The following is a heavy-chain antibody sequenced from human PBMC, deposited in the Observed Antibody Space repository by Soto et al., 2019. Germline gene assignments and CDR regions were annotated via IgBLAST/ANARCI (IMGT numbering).Heavy chain of an antibody. D-gene: IGHD3-10*01. CDR3: ARGFGRFNY. Sequence: EVQLLESGGGLVQPGGSLRLSCGVSGFTFNDFEMNWVRQAPGKGMEWLAYIDGSGTTKKYAGSVRGRLTITRDNPNNSLCLQMSSLSAEDTAIYYCARGFGRFNYWGQGTLVSVSS. V-gene: IGHV3-48*03. CDR2: IDGSGTTK. J-gene: IGHJ4*02. CDR1: GFTFNDFE.